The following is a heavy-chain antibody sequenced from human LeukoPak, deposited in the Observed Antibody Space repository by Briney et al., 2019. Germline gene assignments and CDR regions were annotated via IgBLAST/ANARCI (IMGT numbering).Heavy chain of an antibody. D-gene: IGHD5-24*01. CDR2: ISESSSHT. Sequence: GGSLRLSCAASGFVFSGYSINWVRQAPGKGLEWVSYISESSSHTYSLDSVKGRFTISRDNAKNSLYLQMSSLRAEDTGIYYCARDRAVKARIGGMDVWGKGPRSSSPQ. J-gene: IGHJ6*01. CDR1: GFVFSGYS. CDR3: ARDRAVKARIGGMDV. V-gene: IGHV3-21*06.